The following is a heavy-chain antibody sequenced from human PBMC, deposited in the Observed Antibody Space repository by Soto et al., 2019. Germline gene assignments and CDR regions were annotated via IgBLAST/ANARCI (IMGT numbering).Heavy chain of an antibody. CDR2: IDHSGRT. CDR1: GDSISSGFY. J-gene: IGHJ4*01. CDR3: VREVGIGGWYIDY. V-gene: IGHV4-31*03. Sequence: QVQLQESGPGLLKPSETLSLTCTVSGDSISSGFYWNWVRQHPSKGLEWIGYIDHSGRTYYNPSLKPRVKLSVDTSKSVFSVKLNSVTAADTAVYFCVREVGIGGWYIDYWGRGTQVAVTS. D-gene: IGHD3-3*01.